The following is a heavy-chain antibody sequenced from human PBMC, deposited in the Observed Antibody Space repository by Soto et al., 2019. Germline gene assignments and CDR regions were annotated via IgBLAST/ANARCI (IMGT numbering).Heavy chain of an antibody. CDR3: ARHELDFLDNYRFDH. CDR2: IYYSGST. Sequence: SETLSLTCTVSGGSISSYYWSWIRQPPGKGLEWIGYIYYSGSTNYNPSLKSRVTISVDTSKNQFSLKLSSVTAADTAVYYCARHELDFLDNYRFDHWGQGTLVTSPQ. V-gene: IGHV4-59*08. J-gene: IGHJ4*02. CDR1: GGSISSYY. D-gene: IGHD4-4*01.